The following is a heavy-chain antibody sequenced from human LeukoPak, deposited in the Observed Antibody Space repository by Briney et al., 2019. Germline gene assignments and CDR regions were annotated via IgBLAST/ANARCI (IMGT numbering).Heavy chain of an antibody. Sequence: TGGSLRLSCAASGFTFSSYWMHWVRQAPGKGLVRVSRINSDGSSTNYADSVKGRFTISRDNAKNTLYLQMNSLRAEDTAVYYCARDVTAYCGGDCYLDYWGQGTLVTVSS. J-gene: IGHJ4*02. D-gene: IGHD2-21*02. CDR3: ARDVTAYCGGDCYLDY. V-gene: IGHV3-74*01. CDR1: GFTFSSYW. CDR2: INSDGSST.